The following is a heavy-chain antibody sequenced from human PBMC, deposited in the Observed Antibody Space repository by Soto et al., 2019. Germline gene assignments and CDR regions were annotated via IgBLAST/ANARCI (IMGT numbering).Heavy chain of an antibody. D-gene: IGHD3-10*01. Sequence: SETLSLTCAFYGGSFSGYYWSWIRQPPGKGLEWIGEINHSGSTNYNPSLKSRVTISVDTSKNQFSLKLSSVTAADTAVYYCARGNARGSSDYYYYYGMDVWGQGTTVTVSS. CDR2: INHSGST. CDR3: ARGNARGSSDYYYYYGMDV. CDR1: GGSFSGYY. V-gene: IGHV4-34*01. J-gene: IGHJ6*02.